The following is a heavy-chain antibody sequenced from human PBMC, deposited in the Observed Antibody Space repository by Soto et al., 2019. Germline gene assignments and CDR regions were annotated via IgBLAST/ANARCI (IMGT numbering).Heavy chain of an antibody. CDR2: IKPDGSEK. CDR3: VRDWSSGPFGY. D-gene: IGHD6-19*01. Sequence: PVGSLRLSCAASGFTFSYYWMSWVRQSPGKGLEWVANIKPDGSEKYYVDSVKGRFTISRDNTKNFPYLQMNSLRADDTAVYYCVRDWSSGPFGYWGQGTPVTVSS. J-gene: IGHJ4*02. CDR1: GFTFSYYW. V-gene: IGHV3-7*03.